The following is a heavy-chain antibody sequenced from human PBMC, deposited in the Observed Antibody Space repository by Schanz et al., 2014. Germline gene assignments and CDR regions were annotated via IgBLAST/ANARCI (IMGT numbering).Heavy chain of an antibody. J-gene: IGHJ4*02. D-gene: IGHD3-10*01. V-gene: IGHV4-30-2*06. CDR3: ALREKPYGPFAS. CDR1: GGSIRSYF. Sequence: QVQLQESGPGLVKPSQTLSLTCTVSGGSIRSYFWSWIRQSPGKGLEWIGYIYYSGNTYYNPSLKSRVTISVARSKNQFSLRLDSVTAADTAVYYCALREKPYGPFASWGQGALVTVSS. CDR2: IYYSGNT.